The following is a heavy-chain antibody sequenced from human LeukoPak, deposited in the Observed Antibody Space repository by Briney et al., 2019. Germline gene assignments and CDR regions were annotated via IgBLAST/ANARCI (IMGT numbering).Heavy chain of an antibody. V-gene: IGHV1-18*01. CDR1: GYTFTSYG. J-gene: IGHJ4*02. CDR3: ARHGPNYYDSSGYYW. CDR2: INAYNGNT. Sequence: GASVKVSCKASGYTFTSYGISWVRQAPGQGLEWMGWINAYNGNTNYAQKLQGRVTMTTDTSTSTAYMELRSLRSDDTAVYYCARHGPNYYDSSGYYWWGQGTLVTVSS. D-gene: IGHD3-22*01.